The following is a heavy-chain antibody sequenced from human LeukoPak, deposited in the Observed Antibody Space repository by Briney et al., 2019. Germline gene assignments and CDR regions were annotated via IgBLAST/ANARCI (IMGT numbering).Heavy chain of an antibody. Sequence: SGGSLRLSCAASGFSFGGHYMSWVRQAPGKGPEWISYISGNGGDIAYADSVKGRFTISRDNAKNLLHLQMNSLRVEDTAIYYCAKDARIFGVINYFDSWGQGTLVTVSS. CDR1: GFSFGGHY. D-gene: IGHD3-3*01. CDR3: AKDARIFGVINYFDS. CDR2: ISGNGGDI. V-gene: IGHV3-11*04. J-gene: IGHJ4*02.